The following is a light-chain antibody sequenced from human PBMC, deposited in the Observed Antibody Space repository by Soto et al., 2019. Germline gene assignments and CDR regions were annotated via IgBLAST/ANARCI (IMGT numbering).Light chain of an antibody. V-gene: IGKV1-39*01. CDR3: QQSYSTPIT. CDR1: QSISRN. J-gene: IGKJ5*01. Sequence: DIQMTQAPSSLSASVGDRVTITCRASQSISRNLNWYQQKPGKAPKLLIYAASTLQSGVPSRFSGSGSGTDFTLTISSLQPEDFAIYYCQQSYSTPITFGQGTRLEIK. CDR2: AAS.